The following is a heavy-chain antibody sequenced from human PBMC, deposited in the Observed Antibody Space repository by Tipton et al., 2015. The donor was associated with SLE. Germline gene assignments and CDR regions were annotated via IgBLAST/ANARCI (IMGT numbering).Heavy chain of an antibody. V-gene: IGHV3-21*01. J-gene: IGHJ2*01. CDR2: ISSSSSYI. CDR3: AKGPPSHHWYFDL. Sequence: SLRLSCAASGFTFSSYSMNWVRQAPGKGLEWVSSISSSSSYIYYADSVKGRFTISRDNSKNTLYLQMNSLRAEDTAVCYCAKGPPSHHWYFDLWGRGTLVTVSS. CDR1: GFTFSSYS.